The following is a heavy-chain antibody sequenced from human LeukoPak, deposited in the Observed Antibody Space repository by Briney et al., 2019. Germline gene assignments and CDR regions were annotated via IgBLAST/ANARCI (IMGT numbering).Heavy chain of an antibody. CDR2: IYYSGST. D-gene: IGHD4-17*01. J-gene: IGHJ4*02. V-gene: IGHV4-31*03. CDR1: GGSISSGGYY. CDR3: AARSMTTVTGFDY. Sequence: PSETLSLTCTVSGGSISSGGYYWSWIRQHPGKGLEWIGYIYYSGSTYYNPSLKSRVTISVDTSKNQFSLKLSSVTAADTAVYYCAARSMTTVTGFDYWGQGTLVTVSS.